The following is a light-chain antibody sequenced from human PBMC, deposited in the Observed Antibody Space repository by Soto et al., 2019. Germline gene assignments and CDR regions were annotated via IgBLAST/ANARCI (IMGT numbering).Light chain of an antibody. J-gene: IGLJ1*01. CDR1: SSDVGSYNL. Sequence: QSALTQPASVSGSPGQSITISCTGTSSDVGSYNLVSWYQQHPGKAPKLVIYEVTHRPSGISDRFSGSKSGNMASLTISGLQDEDEASYYCCTYARNRLYVFGSGTKLTVL. CDR2: EVT. CDR3: CTYARNRLYV. V-gene: IGLV2-23*02.